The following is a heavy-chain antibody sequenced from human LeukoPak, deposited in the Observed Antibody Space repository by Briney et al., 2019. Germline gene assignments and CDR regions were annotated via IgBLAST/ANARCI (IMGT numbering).Heavy chain of an antibody. CDR2: IYYSGST. Sequence: SETLSLTCTVSGYSISSGYYWGWIRQPPGKGLEWIGYIYYSGSTYYNPSLRSRVTISVDTSKNQFSLKLSSVTAADTAVYYCARSSEGRYYYDSSGFSYYYYYMDVWGQGTMVTVSS. CDR3: ARSSEGRYYYDSSGFSYYYYYMDV. CDR1: GYSISSGYY. D-gene: IGHD3-22*01. V-gene: IGHV4-38-2*02. J-gene: IGHJ6*03.